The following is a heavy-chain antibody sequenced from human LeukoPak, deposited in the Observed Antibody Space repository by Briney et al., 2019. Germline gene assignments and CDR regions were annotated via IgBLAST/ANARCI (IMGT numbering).Heavy chain of an antibody. Sequence: GGSLRLSCAACGFTFSSYGMHWVRQAPGKGLEWVAFIRYDGSNKYYADSVKGRFTISRDNAKNSLYLQMNSLRAEDTAVYYCARGSLVHYYGSGSYRNRAGFDQWGQGTLVTVSS. CDR2: IRYDGSNK. CDR3: ARGSLVHYYGSGSYRNRAGFDQ. J-gene: IGHJ4*02. D-gene: IGHD3-10*01. CDR1: GFTFSSYG. V-gene: IGHV3-30*02.